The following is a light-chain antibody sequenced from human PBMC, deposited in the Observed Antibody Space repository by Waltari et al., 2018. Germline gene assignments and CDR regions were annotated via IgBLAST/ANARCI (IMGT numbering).Light chain of an antibody. CDR1: QNIKMW. Sequence: DIQITPSPSILSPAVGASATITCRASQNIKMWLTWYQQKPGKAPNLLIYTASSLQSGVPSRFSGSGSGTEFALTINSLQPDDFATYYCQKYDTYPWTFGHGTKVEIK. V-gene: IGKV1-5*03. J-gene: IGKJ1*01. CDR2: TAS. CDR3: QKYDTYPWT.